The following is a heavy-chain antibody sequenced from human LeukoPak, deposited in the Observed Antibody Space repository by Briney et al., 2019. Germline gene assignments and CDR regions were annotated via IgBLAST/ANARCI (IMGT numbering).Heavy chain of an antibody. CDR2: IYYSGST. CDR3: ARLVEQSGHFDY. D-gene: IGHD1/OR15-1a*01. J-gene: IGHJ4*02. V-gene: IGHV4-39*01. CDR1: GGSISSSSYY. Sequence: SETLSLTCTVSGGSISSSSYYWGWFRQPPGKGLEWIGSIYYSGSTYYSPSLKSRVTISVDTSKNQFSLKLSSVTAADTAVYYYARLVEQSGHFDYWGQGTLVTVSS.